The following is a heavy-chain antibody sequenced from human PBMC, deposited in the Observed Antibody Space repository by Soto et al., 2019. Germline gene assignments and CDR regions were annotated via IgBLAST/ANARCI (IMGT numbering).Heavy chain of an antibody. CDR1: GFTFSNYD. J-gene: IGHJ4*02. CDR2: VSSSGSST. Sequence: EVQLLESGGGSVQSGGSLRLSCEASGFTFSNYDMSWVRLAPGKGLEWVSSVSSSGSSTLYADSVQGRFTIARDNPKKMLYQQMSSMSAADTAVYYCARRDCGSGNNCEFGAPAFAYWGQGNLVTVTS. D-gene: IGHD2-21*01. V-gene: IGHV3-23*01. CDR3: ARRDCGSGNNCEFGAPAFAY.